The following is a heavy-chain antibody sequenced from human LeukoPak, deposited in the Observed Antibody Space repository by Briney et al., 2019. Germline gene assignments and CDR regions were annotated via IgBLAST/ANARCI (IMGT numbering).Heavy chain of an antibody. CDR3: ASDLRASTYYDFWSGYYTPPGDY. D-gene: IGHD3-3*01. Sequence: PGGSLRLSCAASGFTFSSYAMHWVRQAPGKGLEWVAVISYDGSNKYYADSVKGRFTISRDNSKNTLYLQMNSLRAEDTAVYYCASDLRASTYYDFWSGYYTPPGDYWGQGTLVTVSS. V-gene: IGHV3-30-3*01. J-gene: IGHJ4*02. CDR1: GFTFSSYA. CDR2: ISYDGSNK.